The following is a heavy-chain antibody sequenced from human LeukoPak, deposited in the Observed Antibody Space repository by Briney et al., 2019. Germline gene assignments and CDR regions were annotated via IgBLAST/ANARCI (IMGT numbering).Heavy chain of an antibody. V-gene: IGHV3-30*02. CDR2: IRYDGSNK. CDR3: ARDQLPDVRELLRGDLLFDWFDP. J-gene: IGHJ5*02. D-gene: IGHD1-26*01. Sequence: GGSLRLSCAASGFTFSSYGMHWVRQAPGKGLEWVAFIRYDGSNKYYADSVKGRFTISRDNSKNTLYLQMNSLRAEDTAVYYCARDQLPDVRELLRGDLLFDWFDPWGQGTLVTVSS. CDR1: GFTFSSYG.